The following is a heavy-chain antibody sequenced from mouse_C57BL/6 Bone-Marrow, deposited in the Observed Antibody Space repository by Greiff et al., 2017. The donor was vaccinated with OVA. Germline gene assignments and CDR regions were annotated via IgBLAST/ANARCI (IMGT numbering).Heavy chain of an antibody. CDR2: IYPRSGNT. J-gene: IGHJ4*01. V-gene: IGHV1-81*01. CDR3: ARGDY. Sequence: QVQLKESGAELARPGASVKLSCKASGYTFTSYGISWVKQRTGQGLEWIGEIYPRSGNTYYNETFKGKTTLTADKSASTADMELRSLTSEDSAVYFCARGDYWGQGTSVTVSS. CDR1: GYTFTSYG.